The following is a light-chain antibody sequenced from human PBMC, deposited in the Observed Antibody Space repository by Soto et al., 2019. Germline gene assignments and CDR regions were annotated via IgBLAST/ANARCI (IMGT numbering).Light chain of an antibody. CDR2: VNSDGTY. CDR1: SGHNRNA. V-gene: IGLV4-69*02. CDR3: QPCATPIYG. Sequence: QPVLTQSASASASLGASVNLTGTLSSGHNRNAIAWHQQQPEKGPRYLMWVNSDGTYTKGDGIPDRFSGPRPGAERYLTIYNRQSEDWANYYGQPCATPIYGFATRTKLAVL. J-gene: IGLJ1*01.